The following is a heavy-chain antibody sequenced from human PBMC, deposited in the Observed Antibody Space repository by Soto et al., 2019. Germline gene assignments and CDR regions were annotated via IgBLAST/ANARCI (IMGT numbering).Heavy chain of an antibody. Sequence: SETLSLTCAVSGGSFTSNNWWTWVRQPPGQGLEWIGEIYRTGSTNYNPSLKSRVTISLDKSENQFSLKVTSLTAADTAVFYCAMGGSRDASTFDHWGQGTLVTVSS. V-gene: IGHV4-4*02. CDR3: AMGGSRDASTFDH. CDR1: GGSFTSNNW. CDR2: IYRTGST. D-gene: IGHD1-1*01. J-gene: IGHJ4*02.